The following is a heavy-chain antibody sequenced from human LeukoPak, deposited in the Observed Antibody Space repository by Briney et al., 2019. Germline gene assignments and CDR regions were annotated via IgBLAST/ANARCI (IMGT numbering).Heavy chain of an antibody. J-gene: IGHJ4*02. Sequence: KPSETLSLTCTVSGGSISSTNHYWGWIRQPPGKGLECIGSTHFSGSTHYNPSLNGRATISLDTPKNQFSLKVTSVTAADTAVYYCARYPYSDSGVWQAFDYWGQGTLVTVSS. CDR3: ARYPYSDSGVWQAFDY. D-gene: IGHD5-12*01. CDR2: THFSGST. V-gene: IGHV4-39*01. CDR1: GGSISSTNHY.